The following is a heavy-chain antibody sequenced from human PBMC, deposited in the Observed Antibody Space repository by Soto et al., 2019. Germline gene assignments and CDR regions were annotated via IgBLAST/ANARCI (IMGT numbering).Heavy chain of an antibody. J-gene: IGHJ1*01. D-gene: IGHD6-19*01. V-gene: IGHV1-69*12. CDR1: GGTFSSYA. CDR3: ARVPPPKQWLVLGYFQH. CDR2: IIPIFGTA. Sequence: QVQLVQSGAEVKKPGSSVKVSCKASGGTFSSYAISWVRQAPGQGLEWMGGIIPIFGTANDAQKFQGRVTITADESTSTAYMELSSLRSEDTAVYYCARVPPPKQWLVLGYFQHWGQGTLVTVSS.